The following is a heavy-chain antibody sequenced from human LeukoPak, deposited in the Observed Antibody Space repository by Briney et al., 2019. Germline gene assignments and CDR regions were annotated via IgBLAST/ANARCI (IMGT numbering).Heavy chain of an antibody. CDR3: ARMRVAGPNDY. Sequence: ASVKVSCKASGYTFTSYYMHWVRQAPGQGLEWMGWISAYNGNTNYAQKLQGRVTMTTDTSTSTAYMELRSLRSDDTAVYYCARMRVAGPNDYWGQGTLVTVSS. V-gene: IGHV1-18*04. D-gene: IGHD6-19*01. CDR2: ISAYNGNT. CDR1: GYTFTSYY. J-gene: IGHJ4*02.